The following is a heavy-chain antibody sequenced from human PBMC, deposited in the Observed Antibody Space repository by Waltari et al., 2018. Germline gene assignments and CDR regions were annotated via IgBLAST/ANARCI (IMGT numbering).Heavy chain of an antibody. D-gene: IGHD1-20*01. CDR3: ARGPYNWNYWDY. Sequence: EVQLVESGGGLVQPGGSLRLSCPASGFTFSSYWMIWVRQAPGKGLEWVANIKQDGSEKYYVDSVKGRFTISRDNAKNSLYLQMNSLRAEDTAVYYCARGPYNWNYWDYWGQGTLVTVSS. V-gene: IGHV3-7*04. CDR2: IKQDGSEK. J-gene: IGHJ4*02. CDR1: GFTFSSYW.